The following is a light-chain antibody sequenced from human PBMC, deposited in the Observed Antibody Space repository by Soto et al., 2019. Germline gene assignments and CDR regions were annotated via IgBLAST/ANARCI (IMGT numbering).Light chain of an antibody. V-gene: IGLV2-23*01. Sequence: SALTPPASVSGSPGQSITISCTGTSSDVGSYNLVSWYQQHPGKAPKLMIYEGSKRPSGVSNRFSGSKSGNTASLTISGLQAEDEADYYCCSYAGSSTYVFGTGTKATVL. CDR2: EGS. CDR3: CSYAGSSTYV. CDR1: SSDVGSYNL. J-gene: IGLJ1*01.